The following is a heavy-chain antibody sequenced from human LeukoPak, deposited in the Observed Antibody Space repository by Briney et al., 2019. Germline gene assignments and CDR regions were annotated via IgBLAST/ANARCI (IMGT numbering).Heavy chain of an antibody. CDR1: GFTFRSYA. Sequence: GGSLRLSCAASGFTFRSYAMHWVRQAPGKGLEWVAVISYDGTTQYYADSAKGRFTISRDNSKNTLYLQVNSLRTEDTAVYYCARDTESDFWSGYAHAFDIWGQGTMVTVSS. J-gene: IGHJ3*02. CDR2: ISYDGTTQ. V-gene: IGHV3-30*04. D-gene: IGHD3-3*01. CDR3: ARDTESDFWSGYAHAFDI.